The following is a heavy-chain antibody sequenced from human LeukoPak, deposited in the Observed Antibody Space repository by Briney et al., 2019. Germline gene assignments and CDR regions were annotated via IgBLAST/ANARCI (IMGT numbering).Heavy chain of an antibody. D-gene: IGHD4-17*01. Sequence: SQTLSLTCTVSGGSISSGGYYWSWIRQPPGKGLEWIGYIYHSGSTYYNPSLKSRVTISVDRSKNQFSLKLSPVTAADTAVYYCARLTTVTTAFDYWGQGTLVTVSS. V-gene: IGHV4-30-2*01. J-gene: IGHJ4*02. CDR3: ARLTTVTTAFDY. CDR2: IYHSGST. CDR1: GGSISSGGYY.